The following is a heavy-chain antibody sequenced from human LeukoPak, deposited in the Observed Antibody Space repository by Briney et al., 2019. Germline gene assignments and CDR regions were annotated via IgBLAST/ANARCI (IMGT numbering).Heavy chain of an antibody. CDR2: IYYSGST. CDR1: GGSVSSGGSF. Sequence: SETLSLTCTVSGGSVSSGGSFWNWIRQPPGKGLEWIGYIYYSGSTNYNPSLKSRVTISVDTSKNQFSLKLSSVTAADTAVYFWARGGRSAFDVWGPGTKVIVSS. J-gene: IGHJ3*01. V-gene: IGHV4-61*08. CDR3: ARGGRSAFDV.